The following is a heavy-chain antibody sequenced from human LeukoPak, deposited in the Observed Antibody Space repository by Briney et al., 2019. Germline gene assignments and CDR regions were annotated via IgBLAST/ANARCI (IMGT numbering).Heavy chain of an antibody. CDR3: ARGPDWTYAADY. D-gene: IGHD3/OR15-3a*01. V-gene: IGHV4-61*02. CDR1: GGSISSDRFY. CDR2: IKGSIT. Sequence: PSETLSLTCTVSGGSISSDRFYWTWVRQPAGKGLEWIGRIKGSITNYNPSLKSRVNISVDTSTNQFSLKLNSLTAADTAVYYCARGPDWTYAADYWGQGTLVTVSS. J-gene: IGHJ4*02.